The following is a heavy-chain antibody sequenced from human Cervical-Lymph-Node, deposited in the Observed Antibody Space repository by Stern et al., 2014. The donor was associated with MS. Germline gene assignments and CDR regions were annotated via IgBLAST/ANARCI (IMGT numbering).Heavy chain of an antibody. CDR3: ARDGTSSWPHYFDY. Sequence: VQLVESGAAVAKPGASVKVSCTASGYTFTSFGLSWVRQAPGQGLEWMGWSSGYDGHTNYAEKVQDRVTMNTDTSTSTAYLELRSLRSDDTALYYCARDGTSSWPHYFDYWGQGTLVTVSS. CDR2: SSGYDGHT. V-gene: IGHV1-18*01. D-gene: IGHD6-13*01. J-gene: IGHJ4*02. CDR1: GYTFTSFG.